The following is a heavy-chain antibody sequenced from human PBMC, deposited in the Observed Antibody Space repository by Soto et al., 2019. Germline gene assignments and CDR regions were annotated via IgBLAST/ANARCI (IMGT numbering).Heavy chain of an antibody. CDR3: ASFPVLRYFDWLLGYFQH. V-gene: IGHV4-59*01. D-gene: IGHD3-9*01. Sequence: SETLSLTCTVSGGSINTYYWSWIRQSPGKGLEWIGYTYYSGSTNYNPSLTSRVTISLDTSKSQFSLKLSSVTAADTAVYYCASFPVLRYFDWLLGYFQHWGQGTLVTVSS. J-gene: IGHJ1*01. CDR1: GGSINTYY. CDR2: TYYSGST.